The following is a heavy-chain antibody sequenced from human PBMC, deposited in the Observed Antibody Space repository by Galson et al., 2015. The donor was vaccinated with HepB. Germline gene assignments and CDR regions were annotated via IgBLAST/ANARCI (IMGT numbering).Heavy chain of an antibody. CDR3: ARGGGFGELSGHYYYYGMDV. J-gene: IGHJ6*02. D-gene: IGHD3-10*01. CDR2: MNPNSGNT. V-gene: IGHV1-8*01. Sequence: SVKVSCKASGYTFTSYDINWVRQATGQGLEWMGWMNPNSGNTGYAQKFQGRVTMTRNTSISTAYMELSSLRSEDTAVYCCARGGGFGELSGHYYYYGMDVWGQGTTVTVSS. CDR1: GYTFTSYD.